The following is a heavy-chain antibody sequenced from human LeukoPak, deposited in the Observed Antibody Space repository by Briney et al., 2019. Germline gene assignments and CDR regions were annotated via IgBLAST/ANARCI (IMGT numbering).Heavy chain of an antibody. CDR3: ARFKRLHYYYYMDV. V-gene: IGHV1-8*01. J-gene: IGHJ6*03. CDR1: GYTFTSYD. Sequence: ASVKVSCKASGYTFTSYDINWVRQATGQGLEWMGWMNPNSGNTGYAQKFQGRVTMTRNTSISTAYMELSSLRSEDTAVYYCARFKRLHYYYYMDVWGKGTTVTVSS. CDR2: MNPNSGNT.